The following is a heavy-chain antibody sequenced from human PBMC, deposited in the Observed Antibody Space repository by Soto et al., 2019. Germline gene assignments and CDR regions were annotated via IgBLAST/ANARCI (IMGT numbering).Heavy chain of an antibody. V-gene: IGHV3-23*01. J-gene: IGHJ4*02. Sequence: GGSLRLSCAASGFTFSSYAMSWVRQAPGKGLEWVSAISGSGGSTYYADSVKGRFTISRDNSKNTLYLQMNSLRAEDTAVYYCAKDLLRRYYDTSAYYFDYWGQGAPVTVSS. CDR3: AKDLLRRYYDTSAYYFDY. CDR1: GFTFSSYA. D-gene: IGHD3-16*01. CDR2: ISGSGGST.